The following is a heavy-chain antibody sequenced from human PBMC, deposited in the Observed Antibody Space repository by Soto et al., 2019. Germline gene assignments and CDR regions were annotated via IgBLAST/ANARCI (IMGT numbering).Heavy chain of an antibody. CDR3: ARMGDDFWNYGMDV. Sequence: PSETLSLTCTVSGGSIRSYYWSWIRQPAGKGLEWIGRIYTSGSTNYNPSLKSRVTMSVDTSKNQFSLKLSSVTAADTAVYYCARMGDDFWNYGMDVWGQGTTVTVSS. CDR2: IYTSGST. V-gene: IGHV4-4*07. J-gene: IGHJ6*02. D-gene: IGHD3-3*01. CDR1: GGSIRSYY.